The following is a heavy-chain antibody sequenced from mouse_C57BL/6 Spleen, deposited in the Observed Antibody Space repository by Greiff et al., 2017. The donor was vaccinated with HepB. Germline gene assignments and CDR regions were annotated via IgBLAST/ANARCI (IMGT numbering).Heavy chain of an antibody. CDR1: GYSITSGYY. CDR3: ARAITTVVASYWYFDV. Sequence: EVQLQQSGPGLVKPSQSLSLTCSVTGYSITSGYYWNWIRQFPGNKLEWMGYISYDGSNNYNPSLKNRISITRDTSKNQFFLKLNSVTTEDTATYYCARAITTVVASYWYFDVWGTGTTVTVSS. CDR2: ISYDGSN. D-gene: IGHD1-1*01. J-gene: IGHJ1*03. V-gene: IGHV3-6*01.